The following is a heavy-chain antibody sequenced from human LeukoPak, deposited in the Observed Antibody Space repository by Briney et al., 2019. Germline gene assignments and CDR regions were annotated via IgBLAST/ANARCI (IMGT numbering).Heavy chain of an antibody. Sequence: ASVKDSCKASGYTFTSYDINWVRQATGQGLEWMGWMNPNSGNTGYAQKFQGRVTMTRNTSISTAYMELSSLRSEDTAVYYCARESKPDPYDYVWGSYLPWGQGTLVTVSS. CDR2: MNPNSGNT. V-gene: IGHV1-8*01. CDR3: ARESKPDPYDYVWGSYLP. J-gene: IGHJ5*02. CDR1: GYTFTSYD. D-gene: IGHD3-16*02.